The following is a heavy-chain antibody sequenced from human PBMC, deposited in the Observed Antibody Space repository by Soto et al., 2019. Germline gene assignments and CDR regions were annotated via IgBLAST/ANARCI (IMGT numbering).Heavy chain of an antibody. D-gene: IGHD4-17*01. CDR1: GGSISSYY. Sequence: SETLSLTCTVSGGSISSYYWSWIRQPPGKGLEWIGYIYYSGSTNYNPSLKSRVTISVDTSKNQFSLKLSSVTAADTAVYYFARNGDYWKGYYYYYMDVWGKGTTVTVSS. CDR2: IYYSGST. CDR3: ARNGDYWKGYYYYYMDV. V-gene: IGHV4-59*08. J-gene: IGHJ6*03.